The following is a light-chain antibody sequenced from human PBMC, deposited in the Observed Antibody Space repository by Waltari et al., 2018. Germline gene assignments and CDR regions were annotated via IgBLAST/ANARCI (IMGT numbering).Light chain of an antibody. CDR1: QGVRSY. J-gene: IGKJ1*01. CDR2: SAS. Sequence: SCRASQGVRSYLAWYQQQPGQAPRLLIYSASNRATGIPARFSGSGSGTDFTLTISSLEPEDFAVYYCQQRSNWPRTFGQGTKVEIK. CDR3: QQRSNWPRT. V-gene: IGKV3-11*01.